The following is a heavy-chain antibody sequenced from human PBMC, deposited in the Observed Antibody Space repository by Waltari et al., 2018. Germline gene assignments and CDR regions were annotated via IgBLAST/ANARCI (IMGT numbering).Heavy chain of an antibody. CDR3: ASNVYCSGGSCYAY. CDR2: IYASGST. Sequence: QVQLQESGPGLVKPSETLSLTCTVSGGSISSYYWSWIRQPAGKGLEWIGRIYASGSTNYNPSLKSRVTISVDTSKNQFSLKLTSVTAADTAVYYCASNVYCSGGSCYAYWGQGTLVTVSS. CDR1: GGSISSYY. D-gene: IGHD2-15*01. J-gene: IGHJ4*02. V-gene: IGHV4-4*07.